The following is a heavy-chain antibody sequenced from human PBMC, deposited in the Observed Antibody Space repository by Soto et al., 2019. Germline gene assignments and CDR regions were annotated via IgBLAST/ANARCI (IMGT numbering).Heavy chain of an antibody. D-gene: IGHD3-3*02. CDR3: ARDRQYYQFWSGCQNEGPCAMDV. Sequence: QVQPEQWGAGLLKPSETLSLTYAVYGGSFSGYYWTWIRQAPGKGLEWIGEINHCGGTNYNSSLKSRVTISVDTSKNQFSLILYSVTAADTAVYYCARDRQYYQFWSGCQNEGPCAMDVWGQGTTVTVSS. V-gene: IGHV4-34*02. CDR1: GGSFSGYY. CDR2: INHCGGT. J-gene: IGHJ6*02.